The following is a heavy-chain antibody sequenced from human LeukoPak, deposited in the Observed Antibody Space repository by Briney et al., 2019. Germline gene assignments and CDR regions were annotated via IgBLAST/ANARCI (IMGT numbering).Heavy chain of an antibody. CDR2: IIPIFGTA. V-gene: IGHV1-69*05. Sequence: SVKVSCKASGGTFSSYTISWVRQAPGQGLEWMGRIIPIFGTANYAQKFQGRVTITTDESTSTAYMELSSLRSEDTAVYYCAREVYSSGWFLFDYWGQGTLVTVSS. J-gene: IGHJ4*02. CDR1: GGTFSSYT. D-gene: IGHD6-19*01. CDR3: AREVYSSGWFLFDY.